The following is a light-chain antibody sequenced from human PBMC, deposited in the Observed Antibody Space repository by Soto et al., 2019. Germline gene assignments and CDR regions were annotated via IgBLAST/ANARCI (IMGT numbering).Light chain of an antibody. J-gene: IGKJ4*01. CDR3: LQSVQFPRT. Sequence: DIVMTQSPLSLPVTPGEPASSSCRSSQSLLHSKGYNYLEWYLQKPGQSPQLLIYLGSNRASGVPDRFSGSVSGTDFTLTISRVEAEEVGVYDCLQSVQFPRTFGGGTKVEIK. CDR1: QSLLHSKGYNY. CDR2: LGS. V-gene: IGKV2-28*01.